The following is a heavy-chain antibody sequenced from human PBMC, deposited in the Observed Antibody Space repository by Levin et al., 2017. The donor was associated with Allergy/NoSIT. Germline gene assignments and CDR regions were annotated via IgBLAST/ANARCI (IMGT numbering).Heavy chain of an antibody. CDR1: GGTFSSYA. CDR2: IIPIFGTA. V-gene: IGHV1-69*13. CDR3: AREGYYDSSGYYQLAPYAFDI. Sequence: SVKVSCKASGGTFSSYAISWVRQAPGQGLEWMGGIIPIFGTANYAQKFQGRVTITADESTSTAYMELSSLRSEDTAVYYCAREGYYDSSGYYQLAPYAFDIWGQGTMVTVSS. D-gene: IGHD3-22*01. J-gene: IGHJ3*02.